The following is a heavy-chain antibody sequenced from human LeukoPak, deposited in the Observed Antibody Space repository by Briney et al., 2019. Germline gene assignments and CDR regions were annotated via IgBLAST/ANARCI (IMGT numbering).Heavy chain of an antibody. CDR1: GFTFDDYA. J-gene: IGHJ4*02. CDR3: ARVSDISVAAYFDY. CDR2: ISWNSGSI. Sequence: HSGGSLRLSCAASGFTFDDYAMHWVRQAPGKGLEWVSGISWNSGSIGYADSVKGRFTISRDNAKNSLYLQMNSLRAEDTALYYCARVSDISVAAYFDYWGQGTLVTVSS. V-gene: IGHV3-9*01. D-gene: IGHD6-19*01.